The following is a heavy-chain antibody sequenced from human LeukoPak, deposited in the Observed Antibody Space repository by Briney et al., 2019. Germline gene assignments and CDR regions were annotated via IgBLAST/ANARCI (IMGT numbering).Heavy chain of an antibody. J-gene: IGHJ6*02. D-gene: IGHD3-9*01. Sequence: PSETLSLTCTVSGGSISSHYWSWIRQPPGKGLEWIGYIYYSGSTNYNPSLKSRVTISVDTSKNQFSLKLSSVTAADTAVYYCARLKTILRYFDWFPYYYGMDVWGQGTTVTVSS. V-gene: IGHV4-59*08. CDR3: ARLKTILRYFDWFPYYYGMDV. CDR2: IYYSGST. CDR1: GGSISSHY.